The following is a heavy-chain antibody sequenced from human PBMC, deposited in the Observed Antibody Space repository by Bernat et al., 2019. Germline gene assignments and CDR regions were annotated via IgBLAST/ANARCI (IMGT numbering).Heavy chain of an antibody. J-gene: IGHJ6*03. Sequence: QVQLVESGGGLVKPGGSLRLSCAASGFTFSDYYMSWIRQAPGKGLDWVSYISSSSSYTNYADSVKGRFTISRDNAKNSLYLQMNSLKAENTAVYYCAEGTSTSALYMDVWGKGTTVTVS. CDR1: GFTFSDYY. CDR3: AEGTSTSALYMDV. V-gene: IGHV3-11*05. CDR2: ISSSSSYT.